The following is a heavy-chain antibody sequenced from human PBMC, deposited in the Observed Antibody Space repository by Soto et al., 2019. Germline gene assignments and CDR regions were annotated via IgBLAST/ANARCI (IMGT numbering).Heavy chain of an antibody. D-gene: IGHD2-15*01. CDR3: ARDQGGGYYYYGMDV. J-gene: IGHJ6*02. CDR1: GGTFSSYT. CDR2: IIPILGIA. V-gene: IGHV1-69*08. Sequence: QVQLVQSGAEVKKPGSSVKVSCKASGGTFSSYTISWVRQAPGQGLEWMGRIIPILGIANYAQKFKGRVTITADKSTSTAYMELSSLRSEDTAVYYCARDQGGGYYYYGMDVWGQGTTVTVSS.